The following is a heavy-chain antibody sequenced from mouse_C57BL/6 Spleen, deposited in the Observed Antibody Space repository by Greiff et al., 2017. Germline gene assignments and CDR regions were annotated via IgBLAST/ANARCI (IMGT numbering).Heavy chain of an antibody. CDR1: GFTFSSYA. CDR3: ARGRIFDY. V-gene: IGHV5-4*03. J-gene: IGHJ2*01. CDR2: ISDGGSYT. Sequence: DVKLVESGGGLVKPGGSLKLSCAASGFTFSSYAMSWVRQTPEKRLEWVATISDGGSYTYYPDNVKGRFTISRDNAKNNLSLQMSHLKSEDTAMYYCARGRIFDYWGQGTTLTVSS.